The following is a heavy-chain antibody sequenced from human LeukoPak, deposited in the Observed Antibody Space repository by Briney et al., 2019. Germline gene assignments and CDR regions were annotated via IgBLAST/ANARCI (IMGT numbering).Heavy chain of an antibody. CDR2: IYYTWRN. V-gene: IGHV4-59*08. Sequence: SETLSLTCAVSGGSINSHYWSWIRQPPGKALEWIGDIYYTWRNNYNPSLKSRVTISLDTSKNHLSLNLTSVLAADTAIYYCVRRDPGWNYFDYWGQGILVTVSS. CDR3: VRRDPGWNYFDY. J-gene: IGHJ4*02. D-gene: IGHD6-19*01. CDR1: GGSINSHY.